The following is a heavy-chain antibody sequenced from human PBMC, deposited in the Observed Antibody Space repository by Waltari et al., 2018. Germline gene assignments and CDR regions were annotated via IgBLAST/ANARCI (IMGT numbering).Heavy chain of an antibody. J-gene: IGHJ6*02. V-gene: IGHV3-7*01. CDR3: ASHDSSGLEGYGMDV. D-gene: IGHD3-22*01. Sequence: EVQLVESGGGWSQLGGSLGSPVPPSGFPLVACGFDGFRQAPGKGLEWVANIKQDGSEKYYVDSVKGRFTISRDNAKNSLYLQMNSLRAEDTAVYYCASHDSSGLEGYGMDVWGQGTTVTVSS. CDR2: IKQDGSEK. CDR1: GFPLVACG.